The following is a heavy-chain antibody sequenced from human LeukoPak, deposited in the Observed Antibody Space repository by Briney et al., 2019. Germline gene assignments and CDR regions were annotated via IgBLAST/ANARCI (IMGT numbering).Heavy chain of an antibody. J-gene: IGHJ4*02. CDR3: ASDAPLYCSGGSCYRWGEVDF. V-gene: IGHV1-18*01. D-gene: IGHD2-15*01. CDR2: ISAYNGNT. Sequence: ASVKVSCKASGYTFTSYGISWVRQAPGQGPEWMGWISAYNGNTNYAQKFQGRVTVTTDTSTSTAYMDLRSLRSDDTAVYYCASDAPLYCSGGSCYRWGEVDFWGQGTLDTVSS. CDR1: GYTFTSYG.